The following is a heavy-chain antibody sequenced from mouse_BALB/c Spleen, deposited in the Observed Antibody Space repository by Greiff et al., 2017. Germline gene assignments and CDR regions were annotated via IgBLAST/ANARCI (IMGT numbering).Heavy chain of an antibody. CDR2: IWAGGST. CDR3: ARDGGLRRSYWYFDV. J-gene: IGHJ1*01. CDR1: GFSLTSYG. Sequence: VMLVESGPGLVAPSQSLSITCTVSGFSLTSYGVHWVRQPPGKGLEWLGVIWAGGSTNYNSALMSRLSISKDNSKSQVFLKMNSLQTDDTAMYYCARDGGLRRSYWYFDVWGAGTTVTVSS. D-gene: IGHD2-2*01. V-gene: IGHV2-9*02.